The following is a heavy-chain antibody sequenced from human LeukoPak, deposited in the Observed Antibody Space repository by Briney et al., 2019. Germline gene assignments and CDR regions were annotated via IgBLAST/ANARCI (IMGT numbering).Heavy chain of an antibody. V-gene: IGHV1-69*04. Sequence: SVKVSCKASGGTFSSYAISGVRQAPGQGREWMGRIIPILGIADYAQKFQGRVTITADKSTSTAYMELSSLRSEDTAVYYCARTLPNGNWFDPWGQGTLVTVSS. J-gene: IGHJ5*02. CDR3: ARTLPNGNWFDP. CDR1: GGTFSSYA. CDR2: IIPILGIA. D-gene: IGHD1-1*01.